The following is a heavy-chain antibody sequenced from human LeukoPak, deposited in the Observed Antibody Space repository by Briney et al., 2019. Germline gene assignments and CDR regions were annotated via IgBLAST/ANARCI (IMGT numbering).Heavy chain of an antibody. J-gene: IGHJ6*02. D-gene: IGHD4/OR15-4a*01. V-gene: IGHV1-18*01. CDR1: GYTFTSYG. CDR2: ISAYNGNT. CDR3: ARAGQTLTPNGRYGMDV. Sequence: ASVKVSCKASGYTFTSYGISWVRQAPGQGLEWMGWISAYNGNTNYAQKLQGRVTMTTDTSTSTAYMELRSLRSDDTAVYYCARAGQTLTPNGRYGMDVWGQGTTVTVSS.